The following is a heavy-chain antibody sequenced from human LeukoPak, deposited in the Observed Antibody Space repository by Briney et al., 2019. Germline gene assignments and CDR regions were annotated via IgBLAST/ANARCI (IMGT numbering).Heavy chain of an antibody. CDR2: ISGSGGST. Sequence: GGSLRLSCAASGFTFSSYWMHWVRQAPGKGLEWVSAISGSGGSTYYADSVKGRFTISRDNSKNTLYLQMNSLRAEDTAVYYCAKDPTAITVIVVPSDYWGQGALVTVSS. J-gene: IGHJ4*02. V-gene: IGHV3-23*01. CDR3: AKDPTAITVIVVPSDY. D-gene: IGHD3-22*01. CDR1: GFTFSSYW.